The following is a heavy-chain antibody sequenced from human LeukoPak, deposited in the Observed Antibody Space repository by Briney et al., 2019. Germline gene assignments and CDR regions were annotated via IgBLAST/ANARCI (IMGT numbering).Heavy chain of an antibody. V-gene: IGHV3-7*03. CDR3: AKTRGGYSSDAFDY. CDR1: GFTFSSYW. Sequence: EGSLRLSCAASGFTFSSYWMNWARQAPGKGLEWVASINHNGNVNYYVDSVKGRFTISRDNSKNTLYLQMNSLRAEDTAVYYCAKTRGGYSSDAFDYWGQGTLVTVSS. D-gene: IGHD6-19*01. CDR2: INHNGNVN. J-gene: IGHJ4*02.